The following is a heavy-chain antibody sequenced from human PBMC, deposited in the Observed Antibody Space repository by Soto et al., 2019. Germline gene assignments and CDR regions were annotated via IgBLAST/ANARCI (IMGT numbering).Heavy chain of an antibody. D-gene: IGHD5-18*01. J-gene: IGHJ4*02. CDR2: IYHSGST. Sequence: PSETLSLTCAVSGGSISSGGYSWSWIRQPPGKGLEWIGYIYHSGSTYYNPSLKSRVTISVDRSKNQFSLKLSSVTAADTAVYYCARGYKGNFDYWGQGTLVTV. CDR1: GGSISSGGYS. V-gene: IGHV4-30-2*01. CDR3: ARGYKGNFDY.